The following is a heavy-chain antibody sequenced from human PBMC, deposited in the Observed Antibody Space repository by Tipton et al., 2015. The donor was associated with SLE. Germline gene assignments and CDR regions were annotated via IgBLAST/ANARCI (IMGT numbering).Heavy chain of an antibody. Sequence: QLVQSGAEVKKPGASVKVSCKASGYTFTSYGISWVRQAPGQGLEWMGWISTYNANTHYAQKLQGRVTMTTYTSTSTAYMELRSLRSDDTAVYYCARLRVVYGFHGLDYWGQGTLVTVSS. D-gene: IGHD2-8*02. CDR1: GYTFTSYG. CDR3: ARLRVVYGFHGLDY. V-gene: IGHV1-18*01. J-gene: IGHJ4*02. CDR2: ISTYNANT.